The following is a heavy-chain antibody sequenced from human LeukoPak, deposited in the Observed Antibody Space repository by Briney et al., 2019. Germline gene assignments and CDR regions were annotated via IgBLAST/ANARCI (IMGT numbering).Heavy chain of an antibody. CDR1: GASLSNYY. D-gene: IGHD2-15*01. CDR2: IYTSGST. Sequence: SETLSLTCTVSGASLSNYYWSWIRQPAGKGLELIGRIYTSGSTNYNPSFKSRVTMSVDTSKNQFSLNRSSVTAADTAMYYCARGSLAPDYWGQGTLVTVSS. V-gene: IGHV4-4*07. CDR3: ARGSLAPDY. J-gene: IGHJ4*02.